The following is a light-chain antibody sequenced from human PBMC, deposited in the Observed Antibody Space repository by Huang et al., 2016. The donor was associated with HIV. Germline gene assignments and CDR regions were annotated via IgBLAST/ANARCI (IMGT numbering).Light chain of an antibody. J-gene: IGKJ1*01. CDR3: QQYYNWPRT. CDR1: QRISSN. Sequence: EIVLTQSPATLSVSPGERATLSCRASQRISSNLAWYQQKPGQAPSLLIYGASTRATDIPARFSGSGSGTEFTLTISSLQSEDFAVYYCQQYYNWPRTFGQGSKVEIK. V-gene: IGKV3-15*01. CDR2: GAS.